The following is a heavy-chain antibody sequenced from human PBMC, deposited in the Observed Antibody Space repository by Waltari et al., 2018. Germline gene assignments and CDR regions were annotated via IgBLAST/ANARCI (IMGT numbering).Heavy chain of an antibody. CDR1: GFTLSSYW. Sequence: CAASGFTLSSYWMSWVRQAPGKGLEWVANRKKDGSEEYYVDSVRGRFTISRDNAKNSLYLQMNSLRPEDTAVYYCARDQWFAFDIWGQGTMVTVSS. D-gene: IGHD3-22*01. CDR3: ARDQWFAFDI. CDR2: RKKDGSEE. V-gene: IGHV3-7*01. J-gene: IGHJ3*02.